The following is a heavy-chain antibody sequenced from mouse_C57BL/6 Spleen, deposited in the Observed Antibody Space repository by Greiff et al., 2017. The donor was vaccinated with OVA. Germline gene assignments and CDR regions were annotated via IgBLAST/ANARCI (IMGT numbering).Heavy chain of an antibody. CDR1: GYTFTNYW. D-gene: IGHD1-1*01. CDR2: ISPGCGCT. CDR3: ARNYGSSSWYFDV. Sequence: VQLQQSGAELVRPGTSVKMSCKASGYTFTNYWIGWAKQRPGHGLEWIGDISPGCGCTNYNEKFKGKATLTADKSSSTAYMQFSSLTSEDSAIYYCARNYGSSSWYFDVWGTGTTVTVSS. J-gene: IGHJ1*03. V-gene: IGHV1-63*01.